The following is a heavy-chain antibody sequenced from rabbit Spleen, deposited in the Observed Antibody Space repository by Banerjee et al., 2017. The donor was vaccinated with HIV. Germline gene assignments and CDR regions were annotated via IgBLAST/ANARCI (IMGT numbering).Heavy chain of an antibody. V-gene: IGHV1S7*01. CDR3: ARAIVPWLGLTRLDL. CDR2: IYAAKGST. D-gene: IGHD4-1*01. CDR1: GFSFSNKA. J-gene: IGHJ3*01. Sequence: QLVESGGGLVKPEGSLKLSCTASGFSFSNKAVMCWVRQAPGKGLEWIGIIYAAKGSTDYASWVNGRFTISSDNAQSTVDLQMHSLTAADTATYFCARAIVPWLGLTRLDLWGQGTLVTVS.